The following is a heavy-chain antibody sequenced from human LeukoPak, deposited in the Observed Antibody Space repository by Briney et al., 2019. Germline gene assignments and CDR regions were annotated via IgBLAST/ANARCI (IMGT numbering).Heavy chain of an antibody. CDR3: ARDSQGPVFITTIDY. CDR1: GFTFSSYG. Sequence: PGGSLRLSCAASGFTFSSYGMHWVRQAPGKGLEWVGVIWFDGTNRYYADSVKGRFTISRDNSKNTLYLQMNSLRAEDTAVYYCARDSQGPVFITTIDYWGQGTLVIVSS. D-gene: IGHD3-22*01. V-gene: IGHV3-33*01. J-gene: IGHJ4*02. CDR2: IWFDGTNR.